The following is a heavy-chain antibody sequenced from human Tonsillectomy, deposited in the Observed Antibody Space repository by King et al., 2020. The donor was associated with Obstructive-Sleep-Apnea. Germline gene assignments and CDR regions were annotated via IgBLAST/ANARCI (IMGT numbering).Heavy chain of an antibody. J-gene: IGHJ6*02. Sequence: VQLVESGGGLVQPVGSLRLSCAASGFTVSSYAMSWVRQAPGKGLEWVSTISSTGTITYYPDSVKGRFTISRDNSKNTLYLQMNSLRAEDTAVYYCAKIQQLVNYYYYGMDVWGQGTTVTVSS. D-gene: IGHD6-13*01. CDR2: ISSTGTIT. CDR3: AKIQQLVNYYYYGMDV. CDR1: GFTVSSYA. V-gene: IGHV3-23*04.